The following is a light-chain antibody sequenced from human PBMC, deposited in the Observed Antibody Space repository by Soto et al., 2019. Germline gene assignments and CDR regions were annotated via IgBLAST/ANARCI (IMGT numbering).Light chain of an antibody. CDR2: HAS. CDR3: QQYQNLWT. V-gene: IGKV3-15*01. Sequence: EIVMTQSPATLSVSPGDGATLSCRASQSVDSNLAWYQQRPGQSPRLLIYHASSRATGIPARFSGSGSGTEFTLTINSLQSEDFAVYYCQQYQNLWTFGQGTKVDIK. J-gene: IGKJ1*01. CDR1: QSVDSN.